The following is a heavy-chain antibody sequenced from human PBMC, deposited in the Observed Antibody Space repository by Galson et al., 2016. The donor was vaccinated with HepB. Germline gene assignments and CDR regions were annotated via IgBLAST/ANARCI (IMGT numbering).Heavy chain of an antibody. CDR3: AKDQWRLVQRPYYYAMDV. Sequence: SLRLSCAASGFIFSNYGMHWVRQAPGKGLEWVAVISYDATNKYYADSVRGRFTISRDNSKKRLYLQMNSLRAEETAVYYCAKDQWRLVQRPYYYAMDVWGQGTTVTVSS. D-gene: IGHD1-1*01. V-gene: IGHV3-30*18. CDR1: GFIFSNYG. J-gene: IGHJ6*02. CDR2: ISYDATNK.